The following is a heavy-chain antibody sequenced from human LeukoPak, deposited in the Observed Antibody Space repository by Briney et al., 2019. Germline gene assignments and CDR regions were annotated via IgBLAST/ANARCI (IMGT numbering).Heavy chain of an antibody. CDR1: GSSISNYY. CDR3: TRGLFDVNSDYAC. V-gene: IGHV4-4*07. Sequence: KTSETLSLTCTVSGSSISNYYWSWIRQPAGKGLEWIGRVYTRGSATYSPSLKSRVTMSLDTSKNLFSLKLSSVSAADTAVYYCTRGLFDVNSDYACWGQGTLVTVSS. J-gene: IGHJ4*02. D-gene: IGHD3-9*01. CDR2: VYTRGSA.